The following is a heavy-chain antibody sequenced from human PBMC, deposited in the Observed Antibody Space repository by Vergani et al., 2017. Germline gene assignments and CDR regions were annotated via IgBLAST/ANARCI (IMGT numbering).Heavy chain of an antibody. V-gene: IGHV3-21*01. CDR1: GFTFSSYS. D-gene: IGHD6-19*01. CDR2: ISSSSSYI. CDR3: ATLSRGWSLHDAFDI. Sequence: EVQLVESGGGLVQPGGSLRLSCAASGFTFSSYSMNWVRQAPGKGLEWVSSISSSSSYIYYADSVKGRFTISRDNAKNSLYLQMNSLRAEDRAVYYCATLSRGWSLHDAFDIWGQGTMVTVSS. J-gene: IGHJ3*02.